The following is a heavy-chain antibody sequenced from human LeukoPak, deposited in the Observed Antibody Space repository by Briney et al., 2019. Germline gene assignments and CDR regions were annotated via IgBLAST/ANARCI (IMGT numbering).Heavy chain of an antibody. J-gene: IGHJ6*03. CDR2: INTDGSST. Sequence: GGSLRLSCAASGFTFSSYWMHWVRQAPGKGPVWVSRINTDGSSTSYADSVKGRFTISRDNAKNTLYLQMNSLRVEDTAVYYCARHYDYYYYYMDVWGKGTTVTVSS. V-gene: IGHV3-74*01. D-gene: IGHD3-3*01. CDR3: ARHYDYYYYYMDV. CDR1: GFTFSSYW.